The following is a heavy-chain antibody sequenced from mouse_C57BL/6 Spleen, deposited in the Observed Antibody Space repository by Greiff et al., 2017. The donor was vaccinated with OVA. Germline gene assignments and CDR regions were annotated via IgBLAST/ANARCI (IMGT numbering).Heavy chain of an antibody. J-gene: IGHJ1*03. Sequence: VQLQQSGAELVKPGASVKISCKASGYAFSSYWMNWVKQRPGKGLEWIGQIYPGDGDTNYNGKFKGKATLTADKSSSTAYMQISSLTSEDSAVXFSANNLHYCGSSYNWYFDVWGTGTTVTVSS. V-gene: IGHV1-80*01. CDR1: GYAFSSYW. CDR3: ANNLHYCGSSYNWYFDV. D-gene: IGHD1-1*01. CDR2: IYPGDGDT.